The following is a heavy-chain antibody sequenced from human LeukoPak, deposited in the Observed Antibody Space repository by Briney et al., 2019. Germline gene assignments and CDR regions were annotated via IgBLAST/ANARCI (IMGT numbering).Heavy chain of an antibody. CDR3: ARKYDSSGYYPLGY. CDR1: GFTFTTDS. CDR2: ISSGSTYI. Sequence: PGGSLRLSCEASGFTFTTDSMSWVRQAPGKGLEWVSSISSGSTYIYYADSVKGRFTISRDNAKNSLYLQMNSLRAEDAAVYYCARKYDSSGYYPLGYWGQGTLVSVSS. V-gene: IGHV3-21*04. J-gene: IGHJ4*02. D-gene: IGHD3-22*01.